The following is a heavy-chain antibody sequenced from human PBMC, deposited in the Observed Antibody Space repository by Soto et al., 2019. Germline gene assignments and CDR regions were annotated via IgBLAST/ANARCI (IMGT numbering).Heavy chain of an antibody. J-gene: IGHJ5*02. Sequence: SETLSLTCTVSGGSISSGGYYWSWIRQHPGKGLEWIWYIYYSGSTYYNPSLKSRVTISVDTSKNQFSLKLSSVTAADTAVYYCARDYKLVPARFDPWGQGTLVTVSS. D-gene: IGHD2-2*01. CDR1: GGSISSGGYY. V-gene: IGHV4-30-4*08. CDR2: IYYSGST. CDR3: ARDYKLVPARFDP.